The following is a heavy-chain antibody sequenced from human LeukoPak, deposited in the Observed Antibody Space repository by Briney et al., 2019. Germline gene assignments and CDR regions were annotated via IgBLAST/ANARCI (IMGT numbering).Heavy chain of an antibody. CDR3: ARHVDNYGYPNWFDP. J-gene: IGHJ5*02. Sequence: SETLSLTCTVSGGSLGSTTYYWGWIRQPPGKGLEWIGTIYYTGITSFNPSLESRVTMSVDTSKNQFSLNLNSVTAADTAVYYCARHVDNYGYPNWFDPWGQGTLVTVSS. CDR2: IYYTGIT. V-gene: IGHV4-39*01. D-gene: IGHD5-18*01. CDR1: GGSLGSTTYY.